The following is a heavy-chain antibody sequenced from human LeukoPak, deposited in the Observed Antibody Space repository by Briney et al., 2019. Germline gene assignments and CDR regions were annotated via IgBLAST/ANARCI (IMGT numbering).Heavy chain of an antibody. CDR3: ARVISSDLNWFDP. CDR2: INSDGSST. V-gene: IGHV3-74*01. D-gene: IGHD6-6*01. CDR1: GFTFSSYW. Sequence: GGSLRLSCAASGFTFSSYWMHWVRQAPGKGLVWVSRINSDGSSTSYADSVKGRFTISRDNAKNTLYLQMNSLRAEDTAVYYCARVISSDLNWFDPWGQGTLVTVS. J-gene: IGHJ5*02.